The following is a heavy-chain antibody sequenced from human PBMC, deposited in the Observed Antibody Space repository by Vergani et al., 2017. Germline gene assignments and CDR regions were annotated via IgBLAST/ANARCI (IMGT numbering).Heavy chain of an antibody. V-gene: IGHV1-69*18. CDR1: GGTFSRYS. CDR2: IIPIFGTQ. J-gene: IGHJ4*02. D-gene: IGHD1-26*01. Sequence: QVQLVQSGAEVKQPESSMKVSCKASGGTFSRYSISWVRQAPGQGLEWMGRIIPIFGTQDYAQKFQGRVTITADESTSTVFMALSSLRSEDTAMYYCATSQVGATKPFDYWGQGTQVTVSP. CDR3: ATSQVGATKPFDY.